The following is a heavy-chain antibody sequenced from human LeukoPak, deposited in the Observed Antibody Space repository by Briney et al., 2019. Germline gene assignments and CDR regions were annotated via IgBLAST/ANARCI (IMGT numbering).Heavy chain of an antibody. Sequence: SETLSLTYTVSGGSISSSSYYWGWIRQPPGKGLEWIGSIYYSGSTYYNPSLKSRVTISVDRSKNQFSLKLSSVTAADTAVYYCARAGCSSPSCFYYYYYYMDVWGKGTTVTVSS. CDR1: GGSISSSSYY. CDR2: IYYSGST. D-gene: IGHD2-2*01. V-gene: IGHV4-39*07. J-gene: IGHJ6*03. CDR3: ARAGCSSPSCFYYYYYYMDV.